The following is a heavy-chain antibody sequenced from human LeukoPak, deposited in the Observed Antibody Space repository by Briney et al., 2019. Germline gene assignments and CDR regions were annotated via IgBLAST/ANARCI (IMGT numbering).Heavy chain of an antibody. CDR3: ARGMGLDYFDY. CDR2: ISYGGSNK. Sequence: GGSLRLSCAASGFTFSSYAIHWVRQAPGKGLEWVAVISYGGSNKYYADSVKGRFTISRDNSKNTLYLQMNSLRAEDTAVYYCARGMGLDYFDYWGQGTLVTVSS. D-gene: IGHD3/OR15-3a*01. CDR1: GFTFSSYA. V-gene: IGHV3-30-3*01. J-gene: IGHJ4*02.